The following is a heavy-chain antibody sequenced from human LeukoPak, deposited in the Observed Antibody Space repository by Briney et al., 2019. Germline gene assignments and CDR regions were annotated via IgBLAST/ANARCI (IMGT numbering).Heavy chain of an antibody. J-gene: IGHJ3*02. CDR1: GFTFSSYG. CDR3: AKGYSYGHRFDAFDI. CDR2: IRYDGSNK. V-gene: IGHV3-30*02. Sequence: PGGSLRLSCAASGFTFSSYGMHWVRQAPGKGLEWVAFIRYDGSNKYYADSVKGRFTISRGNSKNTLYLQMNSLRAEDTAAYYCAKGYSYGHRFDAFDIWGQGTMVTVSS. D-gene: IGHD5-18*01.